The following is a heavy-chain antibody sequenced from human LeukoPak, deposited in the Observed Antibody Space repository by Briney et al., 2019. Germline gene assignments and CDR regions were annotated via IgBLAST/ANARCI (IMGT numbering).Heavy chain of an antibody. CDR3: AANWQLGY. CDR1: GYTFTGYY. J-gene: IGHJ4*02. Sequence: GASVKVSCRASGYTFTGYYMHWVRQAPGQGPEWMGWINPNSGVTNYAQTFQGRVTMTRDTSISTAYMELSRLRSDDTAVYYCAANWQLGYWGQGTLVTVSS. D-gene: IGHD1-1*01. CDR2: INPNSGVT. V-gene: IGHV1-2*02.